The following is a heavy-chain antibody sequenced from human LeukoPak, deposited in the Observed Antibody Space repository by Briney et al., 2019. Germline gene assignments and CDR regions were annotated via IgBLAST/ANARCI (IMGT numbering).Heavy chain of an antibody. J-gene: IGHJ4*02. V-gene: IGHV3-23*01. Sequence: GGSLRLSCVASGFTFSSYAMSWVRQAPGKGLEWVSATSGSGGSTYYADSVKGRFTISRDNSKNTLYLQMNSLRAEDTAVYYCAKHGSWFGDSWGQGTLVTVSS. CDR1: GFTFSSYA. D-gene: IGHD3-10*01. CDR2: TSGSGGST. CDR3: AKHGSWFGDS.